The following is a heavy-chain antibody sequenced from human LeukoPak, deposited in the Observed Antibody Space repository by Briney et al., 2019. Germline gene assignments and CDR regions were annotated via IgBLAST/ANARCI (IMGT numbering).Heavy chain of an antibody. Sequence: ASVKVSCKASGYTFTSYYTHWVRQAPGQGLEWMGIINPSGGSTSYAQKFQGRVTMTRDTSTSTVYMELSSLRSEDTAVYYCARVGRMGGSGYLEPAYWGQGTLVTVSS. V-gene: IGHV1-46*01. CDR3: ARVGRMGGSGYLEPAY. J-gene: IGHJ4*02. CDR1: GYTFTSYY. CDR2: INPSGGST. D-gene: IGHD3-22*01.